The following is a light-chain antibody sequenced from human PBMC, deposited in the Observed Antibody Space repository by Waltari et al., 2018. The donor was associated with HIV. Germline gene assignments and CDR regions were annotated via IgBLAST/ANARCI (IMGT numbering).Light chain of an antibody. CDR1: SSNIGSNY. V-gene: IGLV1-47*01. Sequence: SVLTQPPSASGTPGQRVTISCSGSSSNIGSNYVFLYQQLPGTAPRLLMHRHNHRPSVVPDGFSYSTSGTSASMAISGLRAEDEADYYCATWDDSLSGVLFGGGTKLTVL. CDR2: RHN. J-gene: IGLJ2*01. CDR3: ATWDDSLSGVL.